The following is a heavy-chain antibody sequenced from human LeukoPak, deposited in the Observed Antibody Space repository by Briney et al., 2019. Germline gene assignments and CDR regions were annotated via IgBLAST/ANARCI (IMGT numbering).Heavy chain of an antibody. Sequence: GASVKVSCKASGGTFSSYAISWVRQAPGQGLEWMGGIIPIFGTANYAQKFQGRVTITADKSTSTAYMELSSLRSEDTAVYYCTRAPYYYDSSGYYLPNPFDYWGQGTLVTVSS. D-gene: IGHD3-22*01. V-gene: IGHV1-69*06. J-gene: IGHJ4*02. CDR1: GGTFSSYA. CDR3: TRAPYYYDSSGYYLPNPFDY. CDR2: IIPIFGTA.